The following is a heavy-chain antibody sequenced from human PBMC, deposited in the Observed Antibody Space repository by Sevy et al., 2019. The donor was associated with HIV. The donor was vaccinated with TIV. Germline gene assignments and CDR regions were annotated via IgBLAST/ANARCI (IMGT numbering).Heavy chain of an antibody. CDR3: ARDGIVIVPAAVAVTGYFDY. V-gene: IGHV3-33*01. J-gene: IGHJ4*02. D-gene: IGHD2-2*01. CDR1: GFIFSNYG. CDR2: IWYDGSNK. Sequence: GGSLRLSCAASGFIFSNYGMHWVRQAPGMGLEWVAVIWYDGSNKYYADSVKGRFTISRDNSKNTLYLQMNSLRAEDTAVYYCARDGIVIVPAAVAVTGYFDYWGQRTLVTVSS.